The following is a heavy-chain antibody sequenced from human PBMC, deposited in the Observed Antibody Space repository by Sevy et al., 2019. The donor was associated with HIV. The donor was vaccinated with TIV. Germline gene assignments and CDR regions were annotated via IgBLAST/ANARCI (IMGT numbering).Heavy chain of an antibody. Sequence: SETLSLTCTVSGGSITSLYWNWIRQPPGKGLEWIANIYYNGHINYNPSLKSRVTLSLDTSKNQFSLRLSPVTAADTAMYYCAGENARGRGYSWGQGTLVTVSS. D-gene: IGHD3-3*02. V-gene: IGHV4-59*08. CDR1: GGSITSLY. CDR3: AGENARGRGYS. CDR2: IYYNGHI. J-gene: IGHJ4*02.